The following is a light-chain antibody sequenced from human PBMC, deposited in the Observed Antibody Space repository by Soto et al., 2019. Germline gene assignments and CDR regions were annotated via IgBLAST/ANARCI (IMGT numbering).Light chain of an antibody. CDR1: QSVSSNY. J-gene: IGKJ1*01. CDR3: QQYDSSPWP. CDR2: GAS. Sequence: EIVLTQSPGTLSLSPGERAPLSCRASQSVSSNYLAWYQQKPGQAPRLLIYGASTRATGIPDRFSGSGSGTDFTLTISRLEPEDFAVYYCQQYDSSPWPFGQGTKVEIK. V-gene: IGKV3-20*01.